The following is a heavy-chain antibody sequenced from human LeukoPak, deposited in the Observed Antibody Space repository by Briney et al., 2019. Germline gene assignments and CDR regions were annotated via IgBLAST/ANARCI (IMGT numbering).Heavy chain of an antibody. V-gene: IGHV4-31*03. D-gene: IGHD5-12*01. CDR3: ARDGGYSGCAGYAFDI. CDR2: IYYSGST. J-gene: IGHJ3*02. CDR1: GGSISSGGYY. Sequence: PSETLSLTCTVSGGSISSGGYYWSWIRQHPGKGLEWIGYIYYSGSTYYNPSLKSRVTISVDTSKNQFSLKLSSVTAADTAVYYCARDGGYSGCAGYAFDIWGQGTMVTVSS.